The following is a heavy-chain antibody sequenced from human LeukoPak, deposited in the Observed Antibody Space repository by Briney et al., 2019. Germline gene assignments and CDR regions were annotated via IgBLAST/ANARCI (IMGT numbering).Heavy chain of an antibody. J-gene: IGHJ4*02. CDR1: GFTSSRYE. D-gene: IGHD3-10*01. V-gene: IGHV3-48*03. Sequence: GGSLRLSCAASGFTSSRYEMNWVREAPDEGLEWVSYISRSGDTIYFAGSVKGRFDISRDNAKNSLYLQMSSLRAEDTAVYYCARDYASDYWGQGTLVTVSS. CDR2: ISRSGDTI. CDR3: ARDYASDY.